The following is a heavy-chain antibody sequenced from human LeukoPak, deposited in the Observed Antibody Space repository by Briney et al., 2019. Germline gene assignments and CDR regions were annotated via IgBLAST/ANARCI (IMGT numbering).Heavy chain of an antibody. J-gene: IGHJ6*04. V-gene: IGHV3-48*01. Sequence: PGGSLRLSCAASGFTFSSYSMNWVRQAPGKGLEWVSYISSSSSTIYYADSVKGRFTISRDNAKNSLYLQMNSLRVEDTAVYYCAELGITMIGGVWGKGTTVTISS. D-gene: IGHD3-10*02. CDR2: ISSSSSTI. CDR3: AELGITMIGGV. CDR1: GFTFSSYS.